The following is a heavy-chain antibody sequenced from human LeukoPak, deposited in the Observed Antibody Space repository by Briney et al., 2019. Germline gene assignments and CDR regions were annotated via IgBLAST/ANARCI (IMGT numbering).Heavy chain of an antibody. D-gene: IGHD3-10*01. V-gene: IGHV3-30-3*01. J-gene: IGHJ3*02. CDR1: GFTFSSYL. CDR3: ARDAYYGSGTIYAFDI. Sequence: GGSLRLSCAASGFTFSSYLMYWVRQAPGKGLEWVAVISYDGSNKYYADSVKGRSTISRDNSKNTMYLQMNSLRAEDTAVYYCARDAYYGSGTIYAFDIWGQGTMVTVSS. CDR2: ISYDGSNK.